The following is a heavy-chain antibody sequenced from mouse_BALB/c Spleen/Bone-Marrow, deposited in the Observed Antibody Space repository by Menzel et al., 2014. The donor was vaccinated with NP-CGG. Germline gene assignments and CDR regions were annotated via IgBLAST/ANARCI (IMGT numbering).Heavy chain of an antibody. Sequence: EVKLVESGGGLVQPGGSLKLSCAASGFDFRRYWMSWVRQAPGKGLEWIGEINPESSTINYTPSLKDKFIISRDNAKNTLYLRMSKVRSEDTALYYCARLGYYGYFVDWGQGTTLTVSS. V-gene: IGHV4-1*02. CDR2: INPESSTI. J-gene: IGHJ2*01. CDR3: ARLGYYGYFVD. D-gene: IGHD2-3*01. CDR1: GFDFRRYW.